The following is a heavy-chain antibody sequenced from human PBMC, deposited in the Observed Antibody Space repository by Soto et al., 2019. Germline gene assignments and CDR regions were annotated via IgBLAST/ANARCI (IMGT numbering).Heavy chain of an antibody. V-gene: IGHV3-21*01. CDR1: GFTFSHYS. CDR3: AMGGGITGVDYMDV. J-gene: IGHJ6*03. D-gene: IGHD2-8*02. CDR2: MSSTGSFM. Sequence: EVQLVESGGGLVKPGESLRLACAASGFTFSHYSMNWVRQAPGKGLEWVSSMSSTGSFMYYADSVKGRFTISRDSAKESLSLPMNTLRAENTAVFSFAMGGGITGVDYMDVWGKGTTVIVSS.